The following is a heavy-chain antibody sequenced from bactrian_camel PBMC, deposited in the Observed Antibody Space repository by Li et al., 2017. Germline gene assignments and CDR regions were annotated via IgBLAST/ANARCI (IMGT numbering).Heavy chain of an antibody. CDR2: IAWDGTT. Sequence: HVQLVESGGGSVQAGGSLRLSCVVSGYIYGSYDLCMGWFRQAPGKERERVAGIAWDGTTDYADTAKGRFIISQNNAKNTLYLQMNSLKPEDTAMYYCAAQGGSWPSCLMAAYTYWGQGTQVTVS. J-gene: IGHJ4*01. D-gene: IGHD6*01. CDR1: GYIYGSYDLC. V-gene: IGHV3S55*01. CDR3: AAQGGSWPSCLMAAYTY.